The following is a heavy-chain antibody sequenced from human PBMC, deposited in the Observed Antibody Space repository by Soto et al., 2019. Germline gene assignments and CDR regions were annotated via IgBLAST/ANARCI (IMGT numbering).Heavy chain of an antibody. CDR2: IYYSGRT. J-gene: IGHJ6*04. D-gene: IGHD2-21*01. CDR3: GGGGGGWGSRGWGGWWWYGMDV. V-gene: IGHV4-30-4*03. CDR1: GGSISSGDYY. Sequence: QVQLQESGPGLVKPSQTLSLTCTVSGGSISSGDYYWSWIRQPPGKGLEWIGYIYYSGRTYYNPSLKSRVTISVDTSNNKYSLKLSSVTAADTAVYYWGGGGGGWGSRGWGGWWWYGMDVWGVGTTVTVSS.